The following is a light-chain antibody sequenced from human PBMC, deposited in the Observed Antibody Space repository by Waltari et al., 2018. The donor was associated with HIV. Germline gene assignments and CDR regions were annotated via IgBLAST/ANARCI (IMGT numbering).Light chain of an antibody. CDR2: DVM. Sequence: QTALTQPASVSGSPGQSITISCTGTSSDVGAYNLVSWYQQHPGKAPILIIYDVMERPAGVSNRFTGSKSGNTAALTISGLQAEDEADYYCCSYVSEIVPCVFGGGTKLTVL. CDR1: SSDVGAYNL. V-gene: IGLV2-23*02. J-gene: IGLJ3*02. CDR3: CSYVSEIVPCV.